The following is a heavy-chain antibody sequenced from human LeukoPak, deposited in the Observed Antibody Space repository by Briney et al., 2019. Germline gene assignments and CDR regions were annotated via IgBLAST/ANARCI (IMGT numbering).Heavy chain of an antibody. V-gene: IGHV3-11*04. Sequence: GGSLRLSCAASGFTFSDYYMTWIRQAPGKGLEWVSHITASGRTKYYADSVKGRYAISRDNAKNSLYLQMNSLRAEDTAVYYCARASAKSSGDAFDIWGQGTMVTVSS. CDR2: ITASGRTK. J-gene: IGHJ3*02. CDR3: ARASAKSSGDAFDI. CDR1: GFTFSDYY. D-gene: IGHD3-22*01.